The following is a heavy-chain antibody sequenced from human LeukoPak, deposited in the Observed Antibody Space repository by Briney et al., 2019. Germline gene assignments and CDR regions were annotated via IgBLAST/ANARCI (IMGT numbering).Heavy chain of an antibody. CDR2: ISYGGSNK. V-gene: IGHV3-30*18. CDR1: GFIFSSYG. CDR3: AKDRSQQLVRGYYYYGMDV. Sequence: GGSLRLSCAASGFIFSSYGMHWVREAPGKGLEWVAVISYGGSNKYYADSVNGRSTISRDNSKNTLYLQMNSLRAEDTAVYYCAKDRSQQLVRGYYYYGMDVWGQGTTVTVSS. J-gene: IGHJ6*02. D-gene: IGHD6-6*01.